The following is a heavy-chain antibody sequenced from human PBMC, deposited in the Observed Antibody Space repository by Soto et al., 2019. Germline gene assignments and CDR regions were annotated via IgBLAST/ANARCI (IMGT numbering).Heavy chain of an antibody. V-gene: IGHV3-30*18. D-gene: IGHD1-20*01. J-gene: IGHJ6*02. CDR2: ISYDGSNK. Sequence: GGSLRLSCAASGFTFSSYGMHWVRQAPGKGLEWVAVISYDGSNKYYADSVKGRFTISRDNSKNTLYLQMNSLRAEDKAVDYCAKGTRRSLYNWNESAFGGYYYGMDVWGQGTTVTVSS. CDR1: GFTFSSYG. CDR3: AKGTRRSLYNWNESAFGGYYYGMDV.